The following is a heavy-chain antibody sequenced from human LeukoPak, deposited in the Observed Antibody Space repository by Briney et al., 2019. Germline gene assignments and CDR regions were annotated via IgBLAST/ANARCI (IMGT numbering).Heavy chain of an antibody. J-gene: IGHJ4*02. V-gene: IGHV4-59*08. CDR3: ARHAGYDSSGYWGRLDY. CDR2: IYYSGST. Sequence: SETLSLTCTVSGGSISSYYWSWIRQPPGKGLEWIGYIYYSGSTNYNPSLKSRVTISVDTSKNQFSLKLSSVTAADTAVYYCARHAGYDSSGYWGRLDYWGQGTLVTVSS. CDR1: GGSISSYY. D-gene: IGHD3-22*01.